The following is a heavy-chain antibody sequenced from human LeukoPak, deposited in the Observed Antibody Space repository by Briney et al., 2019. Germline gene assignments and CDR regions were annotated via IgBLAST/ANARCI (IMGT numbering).Heavy chain of an antibody. Sequence: GASVKVSCKASGYNFRAYYIHWVRQAPGQRLEWMGWINAGNGNTKYSQEFQGRVTITRDTSASTAYMELSSLRSEDMAVYYCARAGYCSGGSCYANAFDIWGQGTMVTVSS. CDR3: ARAGYCSGGSCYANAFDI. CDR2: INAGNGNT. J-gene: IGHJ3*02. CDR1: GYNFRAYY. D-gene: IGHD2-15*01. V-gene: IGHV1-3*03.